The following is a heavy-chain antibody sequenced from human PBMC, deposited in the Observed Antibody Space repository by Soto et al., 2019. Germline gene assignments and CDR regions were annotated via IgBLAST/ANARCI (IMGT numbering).Heavy chain of an antibody. D-gene: IGHD4-17*01. CDR2: LLRSGSST. CDR1: GFTFRSYA. J-gene: IGHJ5*02. V-gene: IGHV3-23*01. CDR3: AKDAVSGDGVWLLDS. Sequence: WGSLRLSCAASGFTFRSYAMSWARQAPGKGLEWVSSLLRSGSSTYYADSVKGRFTISSDISANSLYLQMDSLRAEDTAVYYCAKDAVSGDGVWLLDSWGQGTVVTVSS.